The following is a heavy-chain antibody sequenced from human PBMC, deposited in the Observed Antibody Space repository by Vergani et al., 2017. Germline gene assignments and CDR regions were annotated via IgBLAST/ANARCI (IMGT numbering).Heavy chain of an antibody. Sequence: QVQLQESGPGLVKSSETLSLTCSVSFDSIRNLYCNWIRQPPGKGLEWIGSIHYSENTNYNPSLKTRVTISVDTSKNQFSLTLTSVTAADTAVYYCARHSRAHCVSTSCYWPLPLRYWGKGALVTVSS. CDR2: IHYSENT. CDR3: ARHSRAHCVSTSCYWPLPLRY. J-gene: IGHJ4*02. CDR1: FDSIRNLY. V-gene: IGHV4-59*11. D-gene: IGHD2-2*01.